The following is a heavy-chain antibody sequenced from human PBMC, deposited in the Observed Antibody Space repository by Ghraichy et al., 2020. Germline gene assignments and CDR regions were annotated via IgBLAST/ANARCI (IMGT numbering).Heavy chain of an antibody. CDR3: ARWAVGDFWSGLAVDAFDI. D-gene: IGHD3-3*01. V-gene: IGHV4-59*01. J-gene: IGHJ3*02. CDR2: IYYSGST. CDR1: GGSISSYY. Sequence: SETLSLTCTVSGGSISSYYWSWIRQPPGKGLEWIGYIYYSGSTNYNPSLKSRVTISVDTSKNQFSLKLSSVTAADTAVYYCARWAVGDFWSGLAVDAFDIWGQGTMVTVSS.